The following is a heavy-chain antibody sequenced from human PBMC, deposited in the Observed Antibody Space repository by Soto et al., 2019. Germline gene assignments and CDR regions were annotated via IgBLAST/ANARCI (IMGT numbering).Heavy chain of an antibody. CDR1: GGTFSSYA. D-gene: IGHD6-13*01. CDR3: AREAAAGTRITYSSGWRYYYYGMDV. CDR2: IIPIFGTA. Sequence: SVKVSCKASGGTFSSYAISWVRQAPGQGLEWMGGIIPIFGTANYAQKFQGRVTITADESTSTAYMELSSLRSEDTAVYYCAREAAAGTRITYSSGWRYYYYGMDVWGQGTTVTVS. J-gene: IGHJ6*02. V-gene: IGHV1-69*13.